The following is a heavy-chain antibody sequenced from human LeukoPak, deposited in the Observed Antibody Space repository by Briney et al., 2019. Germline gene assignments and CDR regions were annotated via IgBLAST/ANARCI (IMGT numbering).Heavy chain of an antibody. CDR1: GFTFSSYA. D-gene: IGHD6-13*01. CDR3: AKDGPVSSNFYYYYYYMDV. Sequence: GRSLRLSCAASGFTFSSYAMHWVRQAPGKGLEWVAVISYDGSNKYYADSVKGRFTISRDNSKNTLYLQMNSLRTEDTAVYYCAKDGPVSSNFYYYYYYMDVWGKGTTVTVSS. CDR2: ISYDGSNK. J-gene: IGHJ6*03. V-gene: IGHV3-30-3*01.